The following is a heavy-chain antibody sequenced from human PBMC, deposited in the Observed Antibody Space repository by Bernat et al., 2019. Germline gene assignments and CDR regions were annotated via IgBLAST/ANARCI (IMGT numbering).Heavy chain of an antibody. V-gene: IGHV3-43*01. J-gene: IGHJ4*02. CDR3: ASLSSGNSPDY. CDR2: ISWDGGST. CDR1: GFTFDDYT. Sequence: EVQLVESGGVVVQPGGSLRLSCAASGFTFDDYTMHWVRQAPGKGLEWVSLISWDGGSTYYADSVKGRFTISRDNGKNSLYLQMNSLRAEDTAVYYCASLSSGNSPDYWGQGTLVTVSS. D-gene: IGHD3-22*01.